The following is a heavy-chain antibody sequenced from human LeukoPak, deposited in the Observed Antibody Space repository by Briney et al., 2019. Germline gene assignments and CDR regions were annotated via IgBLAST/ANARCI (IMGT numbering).Heavy chain of an antibody. CDR1: GFSFSNYW. D-gene: IGHD6-6*01. CDR3: AIIAARPSRFDP. Sequence: GGSLRLSCAASGFSFSNYWMTWVRRAPGKGLEWVANIRHDGSIRHYVDSVEGRFTISRDNAKNSLYLQMNSLRAEDTAVYYCAIIAARPSRFDPWGQGTLVTVSS. CDR2: IRHDGSIR. V-gene: IGHV3-7*01. J-gene: IGHJ5*02.